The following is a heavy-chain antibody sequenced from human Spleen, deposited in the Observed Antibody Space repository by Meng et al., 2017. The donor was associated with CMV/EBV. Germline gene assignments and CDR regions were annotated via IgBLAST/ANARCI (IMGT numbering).Heavy chain of an antibody. V-gene: IGHV3-7*01. CDR3: AREGRIAVAGKDY. CDR1: GFSFNTYW. CDR2: IKQDGSEK. Sequence: GESLKISCAASGFSFNTYWMTWVRQAPGKGLEWVANIKQDGSEKYYVDSVKGRFTISRDNAKNSLYLQMNSLRAEDTAVYYCAREGRIAVAGKDYWGQGTLVTVSS. D-gene: IGHD6-19*01. J-gene: IGHJ4*02.